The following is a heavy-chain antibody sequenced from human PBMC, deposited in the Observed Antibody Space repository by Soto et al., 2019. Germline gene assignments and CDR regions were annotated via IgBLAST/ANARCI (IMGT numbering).Heavy chain of an antibody. CDR2: IYYSGST. Sequence: SETLSLTCTVSGGSISSGGYYWSWIRQHPGKGLEWIGYIYYSGSTYYNQSLKSRVTISVDTSKNQFSLKLSSVTAADTAVYYCARDGKRGYCSGGSCAAGYYYYMDVWGKGTTVT. J-gene: IGHJ6*03. CDR3: ARDGKRGYCSGGSCAAGYYYYMDV. CDR1: GGSISSGGYY. D-gene: IGHD2-15*01. V-gene: IGHV4-31*03.